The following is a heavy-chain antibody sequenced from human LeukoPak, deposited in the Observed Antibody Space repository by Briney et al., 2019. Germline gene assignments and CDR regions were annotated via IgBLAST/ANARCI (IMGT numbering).Heavy chain of an antibody. J-gene: IGHJ5*02. D-gene: IGHD3-3*01. CDR2: IYYSGST. V-gene: IGHV4-39*01. CDR1: GGSISSSSYY. Sequence: PSETLSLTCTVSGGSISSSSYYWGWIRQPPGKGLEWIGSIYYSGSTYYNPSLKSRVTMSVDTAKNQFSLKLSSVTAADTAVYYCARHSPTIPLGGFDPWGQGTLVTVSS. CDR3: ARHSPTIPLGGFDP.